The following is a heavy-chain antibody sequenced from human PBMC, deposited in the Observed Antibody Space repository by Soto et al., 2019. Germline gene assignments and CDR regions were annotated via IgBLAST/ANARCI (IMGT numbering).Heavy chain of an antibody. CDR1: GGTFSSYA. D-gene: IGHD6-19*01. J-gene: IGHJ3*02. Sequence: SVQVSCKASGGTFSSYAISWVRQAPGQGLEWMGGIIPIFGTANYAQKFQGRVTITADESTSTAYMELSSLRSEDTAVYYCARGRGGWYNAFDIWGQGTMVTVSS. V-gene: IGHV1-69*13. CDR3: ARGRGGWYNAFDI. CDR2: IIPIFGTA.